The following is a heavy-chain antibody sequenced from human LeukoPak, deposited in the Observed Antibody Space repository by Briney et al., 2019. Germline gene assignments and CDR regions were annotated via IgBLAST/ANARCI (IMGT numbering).Heavy chain of an antibody. D-gene: IGHD4-11*01. V-gene: IGHV4-39*01. CDR3: TRHTGYISGQYSNYEDS. CDR1: GGSITNTKYY. Sequence: SETLSLTCTLSGGSITNTKYYWGWLRQPPGTGLEWIGSIYYTGSTYYNPSLKSRVTISVDTSKNQFSLKLRSVTAADTALYYCTRHTGYISGQYSNYEDSWGQGTLVTVSS. J-gene: IGHJ4*02. CDR2: IYYTGST.